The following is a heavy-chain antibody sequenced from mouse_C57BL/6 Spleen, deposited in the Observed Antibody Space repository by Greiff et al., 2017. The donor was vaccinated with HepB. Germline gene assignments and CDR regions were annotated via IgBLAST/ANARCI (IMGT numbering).Heavy chain of an antibody. CDR3: AREEEYDYDGVGY. J-gene: IGHJ2*01. Sequence: VQLQQSGAELVRPGTSVKVSCKASGYAFTNYLIEWVKQRPGQGLEWIGVINPGSGGTNYNEKFKGKATLTADKSSSTAYMQLSSLTSEDSAVYYCAREEEYDYDGVGYWGQGTTLTVSS. D-gene: IGHD2-4*01. V-gene: IGHV1-54*01. CDR2: INPGSGGT. CDR1: GYAFTNYL.